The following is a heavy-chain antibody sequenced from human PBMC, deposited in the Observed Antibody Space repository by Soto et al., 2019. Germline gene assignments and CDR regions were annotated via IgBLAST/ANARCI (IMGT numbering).Heavy chain of an antibody. CDR1: GFTFSSYA. CDR2: ISYDGSNK. V-gene: IGHV3-30-3*01. J-gene: IGHJ6*02. D-gene: IGHD5-18*01. CDR3: PSHTAIVYYYYGMDV. Sequence: PGGSLRLSCAASGFTFSSYAMHWVRQAPGKGLEWVAVISYDGSNKYYADSVKGRFTISRDNSKNTLYLQMNILRAEDTAVYYCPSHTAIVYYYYGMDVRGQRTTVTVAS.